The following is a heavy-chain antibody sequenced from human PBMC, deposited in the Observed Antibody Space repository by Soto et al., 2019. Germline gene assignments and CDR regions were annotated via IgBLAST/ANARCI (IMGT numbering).Heavy chain of an antibody. J-gene: IGHJ4*02. V-gene: IGHV3-7*04. CDR1: AFTFRNYW. CDR3: ARASSSTSGAIDY. CDR2: IKEDGSEK. D-gene: IGHD2-2*01. Sequence: EVQLVESGGGLVQPGGSLRLSCAASAFTFRNYWMSWVRQAPGKGLECVAKIKEDGSEKYYVDSVKGRFTISRDNAKNPVYLQMNSLTAEDTAMYYCARASSSTSGAIDYWGQGTLVTVSS.